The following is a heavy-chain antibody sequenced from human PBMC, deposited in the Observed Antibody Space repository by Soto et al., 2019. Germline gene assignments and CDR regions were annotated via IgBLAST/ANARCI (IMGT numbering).Heavy chain of an antibody. J-gene: IGHJ4*02. CDR2: LVPVFGTA. Sequence: QVQLVQSGAEVKKPGSSVKVSCKASGGTFSSLAISWVRQAPGQGLEWMGGLVPVFGTANYAQKFQDRVTITADKTTSKSYMELSSLRSEDAAVYYCARSPGVFDYWGQGTLVTVCS. CDR3: ARSPGVFDY. CDR1: GGTFSSLA. D-gene: IGHD3-10*01. V-gene: IGHV1-69*06.